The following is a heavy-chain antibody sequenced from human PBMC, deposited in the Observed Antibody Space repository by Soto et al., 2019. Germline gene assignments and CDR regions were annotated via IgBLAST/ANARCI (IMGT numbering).Heavy chain of an antibody. Sequence: XGSLILSCSASGFTCSDEHMSWVRQVPGKGLEWVSGISGGGSYIFYADSVQGRFSISRDNAKNSLFLEMNSLRVEDTAVYYCARDSDCHSTSCFFPPHVWGQGTTVTVSS. V-gene: IGHV3-21*06. CDR2: ISGGGSYI. J-gene: IGHJ6*02. D-gene: IGHD2-2*01. CDR1: GFTCSDEH. CDR3: ARDSDCHSTSCFFPPHV.